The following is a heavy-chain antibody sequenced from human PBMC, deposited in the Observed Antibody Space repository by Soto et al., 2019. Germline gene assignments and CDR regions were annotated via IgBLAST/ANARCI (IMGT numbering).Heavy chain of an antibody. J-gene: IGHJ3*01. V-gene: IGHV4-59*01. CDR1: DSSMSPYY. Sequence: QVQLQESGPRLVMPSETLSLTCSVSDSSMSPYYWTWFRQAPGKGLEWIGHLLYRGTATYNPALKGRVTISLDTSKKQVSLKLSSVIAADTAVYYCAREKDLILGGYAFGYWGPGTLVTVSS. CDR3: AREKDLILGGYAFGY. CDR2: LLYRGTA. D-gene: IGHD1-26*01.